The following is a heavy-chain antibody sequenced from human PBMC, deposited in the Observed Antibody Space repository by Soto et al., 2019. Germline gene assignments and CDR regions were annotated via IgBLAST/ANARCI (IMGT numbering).Heavy chain of an antibody. CDR1: GFTFNTYW. D-gene: IGHD2-15*01. Sequence: ELQLVESGGGLVQPGGSLRLSCAASGFTFNTYWMHWVRQGPGKGLVWVSRINNAGSGTAYADSVKGRFTISRDNATNTLCLQMNSLRVEDTAVYYCARGRTKDCSGGSCYYLFDYWGQGTLVTVSS. J-gene: IGHJ4*02. V-gene: IGHV3-74*01. CDR2: INNAGSGT. CDR3: ARGRTKDCSGGSCYYLFDY.